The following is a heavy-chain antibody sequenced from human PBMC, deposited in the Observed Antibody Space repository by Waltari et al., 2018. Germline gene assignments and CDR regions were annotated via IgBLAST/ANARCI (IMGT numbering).Heavy chain of an antibody. CDR2: VDYNGDT. Sequence: QLQLLESGPGLVKPSATLSLTCAVSGDSINSDIYYWAWIRQPPGKGLAWIGSVDYNGDTYYNPSLKSRVTISADASRNRFSLGLSSVTAADTGFYYCAKHGITTTNWSKTSHSWFGPWGQGILVTVS. V-gene: IGHV4-39*02. J-gene: IGHJ5*02. D-gene: IGHD1-1*01. CDR1: GDSINSDIYY. CDR3: AKHGITTTNWSKTSHSWFGP.